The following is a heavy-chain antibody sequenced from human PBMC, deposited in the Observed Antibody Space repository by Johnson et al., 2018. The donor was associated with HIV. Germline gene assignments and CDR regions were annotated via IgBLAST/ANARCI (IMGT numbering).Heavy chain of an antibody. CDR2: IKEAGSEE. J-gene: IGHJ3*02. CDR3: ARDGVYSSPWDAFDI. CDR1: GFTFSIYW. Sequence: VQVVESGGGLVQPGGSLRLSCAASGFTFSIYWMSWVRQAPGKGLEWVANIKEAGSEEYYVDSVEGRLTVYRDNAKNSLFLQIDNLRPEDTAVYYCARDGVYSSPWDAFDIWGQGTMVIVSS. D-gene: IGHD6-13*01. V-gene: IGHV3-7*05.